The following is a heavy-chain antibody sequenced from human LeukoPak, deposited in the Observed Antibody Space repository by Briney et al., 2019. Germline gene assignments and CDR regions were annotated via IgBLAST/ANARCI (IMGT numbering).Heavy chain of an antibody. J-gene: IGHJ4*02. D-gene: IGHD2-21*02. V-gene: IGHV4-59*08. Sequence: PSETLSLTCTVSGGSISSYYWSWIRQPPGKGLEWIGYIYYSGSTNYNPSLKSRVTISVDTSKNQFSLKLSSVTAADTAVYYCARHSYCVGDCYLDYWGQGTLVTVSS. CDR3: ARHSYCVGDCYLDY. CDR1: GGSISSYY. CDR2: IYYSGST.